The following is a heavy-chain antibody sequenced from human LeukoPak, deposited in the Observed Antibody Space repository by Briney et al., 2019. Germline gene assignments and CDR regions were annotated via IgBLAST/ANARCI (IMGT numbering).Heavy chain of an antibody. Sequence: PSETLSLICTVSGGSITGYYWNWIRQPPGKGLEWIGYVYYSGSTYYNPSLKSRVTISVDRSKSQFSLKLSSVTAADTAVYYCASSRHYDILTGYYWWFDPWGQGTLVTVSS. V-gene: IGHV4-59*12. D-gene: IGHD3-9*01. CDR3: ASSRHYDILTGYYWWFDP. CDR1: GGSITGYY. J-gene: IGHJ5*02. CDR2: VYYSGST.